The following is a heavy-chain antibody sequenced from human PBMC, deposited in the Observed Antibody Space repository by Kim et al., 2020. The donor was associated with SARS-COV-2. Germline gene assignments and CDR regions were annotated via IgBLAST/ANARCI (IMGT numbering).Heavy chain of an antibody. CDR3: ARDGVYGGWYCDY. D-gene: IGHD6-19*01. V-gene: IGHV1-69*13. CDR2: IIPIFGTA. CDR1: GGTFSSYA. Sequence: SVKVSCKASGGTFSSYAISWVRQAPGQGLEWMGGIIPIFGTANYAQKFQGRVTITADESTSTAYMELSSLRSEDTAVYYCARDGVYGGWYCDYWGQGTLVTVSS. J-gene: IGHJ4*02.